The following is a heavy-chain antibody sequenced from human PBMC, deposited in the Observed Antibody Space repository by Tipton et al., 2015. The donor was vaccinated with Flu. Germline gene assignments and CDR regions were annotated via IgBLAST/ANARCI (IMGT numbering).Heavy chain of an antibody. Sequence: TLSLTCTVSGGSISSYYWSWIRQPPGKGLEWIGYIYYSGSTNYNPSLKSRVTISVDTSKNQFSLKLSSVTAADTAVYYCARGRTLYYDFWSGYYPDPRDYYYMDVWGKGTTVTVSS. CDR2: IYYSGST. D-gene: IGHD3-3*01. J-gene: IGHJ6*03. CDR1: GGSISSYY. V-gene: IGHV4-59*01. CDR3: ARGRTLYYDFWSGYYPDPRDYYYMDV.